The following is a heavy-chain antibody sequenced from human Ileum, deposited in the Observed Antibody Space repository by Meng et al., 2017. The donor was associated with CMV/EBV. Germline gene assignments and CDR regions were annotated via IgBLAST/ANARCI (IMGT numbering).Heavy chain of an antibody. CDR3: GKDSHSSGWYVDS. V-gene: IGHV3-30*02. Sequence: GESLKISCAASGFSFSTYGMHWVRQAPGKGLEWVAFIRHDGSGESYTDSVRGRFTISRDNAKNTLYLQMNSLRAEDTAVYYCGKDSHSSGWYVDSWGQGTQVTVSS. CDR2: IRHDGSGE. D-gene: IGHD6-19*01. J-gene: IGHJ4*02. CDR1: GFSFSTYG.